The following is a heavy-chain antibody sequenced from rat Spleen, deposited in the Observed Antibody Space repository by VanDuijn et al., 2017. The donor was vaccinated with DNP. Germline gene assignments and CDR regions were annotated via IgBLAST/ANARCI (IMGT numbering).Heavy chain of an antibody. CDR3: TTEAGDY. CDR2: ISHDGTST. CDR1: GFTFSDYN. J-gene: IGHJ2*01. Sequence: EVQLVESGGGLVQPGRSLKLSCAASGFTFSDYNMAWVRQAPKKGLEWVGTISHDGTSTHYRDSVKGRVTISRDNAKRTLYLQMASLRSEDTATYFCTTEAGDYWGQGVMVTVSS. D-gene: IGHD5-1*01. V-gene: IGHV5-7*01.